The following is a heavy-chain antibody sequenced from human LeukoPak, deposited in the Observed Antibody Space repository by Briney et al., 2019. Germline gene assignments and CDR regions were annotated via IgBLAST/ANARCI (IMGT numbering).Heavy chain of an antibody. J-gene: IGHJ4*02. Sequence: SETLSLTCAVSGGSISSGGYSWSWIRQPPGKGLEWIGYIYHSGSTYYNPSLKSRVTISVDRSKNQFSLKLSSVTAADTAVYYCARGKSGDLFFDHWGQGTLVTVSS. V-gene: IGHV4-30-2*01. D-gene: IGHD7-27*01. CDR1: GGSISSGGYS. CDR3: ARGKSGDLFFDH. CDR2: IYHSGST.